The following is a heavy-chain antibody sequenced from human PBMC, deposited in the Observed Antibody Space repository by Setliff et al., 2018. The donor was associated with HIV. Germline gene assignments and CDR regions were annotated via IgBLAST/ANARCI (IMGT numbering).Heavy chain of an antibody. Sequence: SETLSLTCTVSGGSISSGSYYWSWIRQPAGKGLEWIGHIYTSGSTNYNPSLKSRVTMSVDTSKNQFSLKLSSVTAADTAVYYCARQRGGRVTIFGVSGGWFDPWGQGTLVTVSS. CDR1: GGSISSGSYY. CDR2: IYTSGST. V-gene: IGHV4-61*09. J-gene: IGHJ5*02. CDR3: ARQRGGRVTIFGVSGGWFDP. D-gene: IGHD3-3*01.